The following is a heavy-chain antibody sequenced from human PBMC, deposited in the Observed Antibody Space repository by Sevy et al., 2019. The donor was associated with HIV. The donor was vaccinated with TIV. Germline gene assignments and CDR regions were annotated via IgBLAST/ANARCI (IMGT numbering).Heavy chain of an antibody. CDR1: GFTFGSYG. J-gene: IGHJ4*02. CDR2: IWFDGSNI. Sequence: GGSLRPSCVASGFTFGSYGMLWVRQAPGKGLEWVADIWFDGSNIHYADSVRGRFTISRDNSKNTLSLHMSSLRVEDTAVYYCARERTYLFDYCGQGTLVTVSS. CDR3: ARERTYLFDY. V-gene: IGHV3-33*01.